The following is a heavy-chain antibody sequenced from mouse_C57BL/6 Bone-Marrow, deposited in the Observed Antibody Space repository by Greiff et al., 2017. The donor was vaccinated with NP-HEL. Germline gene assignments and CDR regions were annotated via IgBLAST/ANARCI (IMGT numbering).Heavy chain of an antibody. Sequence: VQLQQSGPELVKPGASVKISCKASGYAFSSSWMNWVKQRPGQGLEWIGRIYPGDGDTNYNGKFKGKATLTADKSSSTAYMQLSSLTSEDSAVYFCARDLDSAYWGQGTLVTVSA. J-gene: IGHJ3*01. CDR1: GYAFSSSW. CDR3: ARDLDSAY. V-gene: IGHV1-82*01. CDR2: IYPGDGDT. D-gene: IGHD3-3*01.